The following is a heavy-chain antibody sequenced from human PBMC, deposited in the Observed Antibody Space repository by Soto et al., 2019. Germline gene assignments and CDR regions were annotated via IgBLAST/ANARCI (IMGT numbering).Heavy chain of an antibody. CDR2: MNPNSGNT. J-gene: IGHJ3*02. D-gene: IGHD6-13*01. Sequence: PSVKVSCKASGYTFTSYDINWVRQATGQGLEWMGWMNPNSGNTGYAQSFQGRVTITADKSTSTAYLELSTLRSDDTAIYFCTLGSWSAETFDIWARGTMVPVSS. CDR3: TLGSWSAETFDI. CDR1: GYTFTSYD. V-gene: IGHV1-8*01.